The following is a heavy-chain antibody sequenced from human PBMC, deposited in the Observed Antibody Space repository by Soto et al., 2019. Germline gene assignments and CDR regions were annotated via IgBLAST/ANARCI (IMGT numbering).Heavy chain of an antibody. CDR2: ISGTGYNT. CDR3: AKVGGRGWNERSSNWLDP. D-gene: IGHD1-1*01. CDR1: GFTFSYYP. Sequence: EVQLLESGGGLVQPGGSLRLSCAASGFTFSYYPMAWVRQSPVRGLEWVSVISGTGYNTYYADSVAGRFTISKDHFENILYMQMNSLRDEDTAVYYCAKVGGRGWNERSSNWLDPWGQGTLVTVSS. J-gene: IGHJ5*02. V-gene: IGHV3-23*01.